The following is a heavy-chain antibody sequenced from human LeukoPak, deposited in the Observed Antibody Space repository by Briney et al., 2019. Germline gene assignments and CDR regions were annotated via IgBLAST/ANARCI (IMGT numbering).Heavy chain of an antibody. CDR1: GFTFSSYE. CDR3: ARDSDGGVVPWDAFDI. V-gene: IGHV3-48*03. Sequence: QPGGSLRLSCAASGFTFSSYEMNWVRQAPGKGLEWVSYISSSGSTIYYADSVKGRFTISRDNAKNSLYLQMNSLRAEDTAVYYCARDSDGGVVPWDAFDIWGQGTMVTVSS. J-gene: IGHJ3*02. D-gene: IGHD3-3*01. CDR2: ISSSGSTI.